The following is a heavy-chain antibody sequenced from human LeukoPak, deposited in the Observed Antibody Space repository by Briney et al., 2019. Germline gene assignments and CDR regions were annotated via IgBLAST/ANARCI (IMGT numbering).Heavy chain of an antibody. V-gene: IGHV3-21*01. CDR2: ISSSSRFI. D-gene: IGHD6-6*01. Sequence: PGGSLRLSCAASGISFSNYSMTWVRQAPGKGLEWVSLISSSSRFIYYGDSVKGRFTISRDNAKKSLYLQMNSLRAEDTAVYYCAKRASSSSGLGYWGQGTLVTVSS. J-gene: IGHJ4*02. CDR1: GISFSNYS. CDR3: AKRASSSSGLGY.